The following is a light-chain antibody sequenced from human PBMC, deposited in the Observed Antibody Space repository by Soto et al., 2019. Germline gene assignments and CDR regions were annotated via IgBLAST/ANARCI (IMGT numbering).Light chain of an antibody. CDR1: QSVNRN. CDR2: APS. J-gene: IGKJ5*01. CDR3: QQYNRWTSIT. Sequence: EILLTQSPATLSVSPGERATLSCRSSQSVNRNLGSYQQQPGQAPRLLIFAPSTRAPGIPARFSGSGFGTELTLTISGLQSEDFAIYYCQQYNRWTSITFGHGTRLEVK. V-gene: IGKV3-15*01.